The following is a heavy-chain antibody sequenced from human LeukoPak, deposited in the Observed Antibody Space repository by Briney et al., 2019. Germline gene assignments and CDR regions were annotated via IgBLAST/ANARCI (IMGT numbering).Heavy chain of an antibody. Sequence: ASVKVSCKASGYTFTSYDISWVRQAPGQGLEWMGWIRVHNGNTEYAQKLQGRVTMTTDTSTSTAYMELRSLRSDDTAVYYCARGNGLHYWYFDLWGRGTLVTVSS. J-gene: IGHJ2*01. CDR2: IRVHNGNT. CDR3: ARGNGLHYWYFDL. D-gene: IGHD1-1*01. CDR1: GYTFTSYD. V-gene: IGHV1-18*01.